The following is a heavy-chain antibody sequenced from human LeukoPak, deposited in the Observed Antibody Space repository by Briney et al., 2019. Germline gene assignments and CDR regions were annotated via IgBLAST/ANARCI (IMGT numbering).Heavy chain of an antibody. CDR2: ISGSGGST. V-gene: IGHV3-23*01. CDR3: AKDHVDIAAAGTLFDY. D-gene: IGHD6-13*01. CDR1: GFTFSSYA. J-gene: IGHJ4*02. Sequence: GGSLRLSCAASGFTFSSYAMSWVRQAPGKGLEWVSAISGSGGSTYYADSVKGRFTISRDNSKNTLYLRMNSLRAEDTAVYYCAKDHVDIAAAGTLFDYWGQGTLVTVSS.